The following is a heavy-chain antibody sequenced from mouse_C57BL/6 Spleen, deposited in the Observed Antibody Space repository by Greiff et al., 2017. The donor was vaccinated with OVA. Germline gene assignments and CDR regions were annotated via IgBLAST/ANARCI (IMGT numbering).Heavy chain of an antibody. CDR2: LNPNFGTT. J-gene: IGHJ2*01. CDR3: ARDYYDSSVDY. CDR1: GYSFTDYN. D-gene: IGHD1-1*01. V-gene: IGHV1-39*01. Sequence: VQLQQSGPELVKPGASVQISCKASGYSFTDYNMNWVKQSHGTSLEWIGVLNPNFGTTSSNQQFKGKATLPVDKSSSTAYMQSNSLTSEESAVYFCARDYYDSSVDYWGQGTTLTVPS.